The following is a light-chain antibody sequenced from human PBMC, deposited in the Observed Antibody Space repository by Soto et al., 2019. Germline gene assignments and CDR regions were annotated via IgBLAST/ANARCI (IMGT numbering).Light chain of an antibody. J-gene: IGLJ2*01. CDR2: EVD. CDR3: CTYAGHVPK. Sequence: QSVLTQPASVSGSPGQSITISCAGTPSDVAYYDLVSWYQQHPGRAPKPLIYEVDKRPSGISVRFSGSKSGATASLTISGLLPEDEAVYFCCTYAGHVPKFGGGTKLTVL. V-gene: IGLV2-23*02. CDR1: PSDVAYYDL.